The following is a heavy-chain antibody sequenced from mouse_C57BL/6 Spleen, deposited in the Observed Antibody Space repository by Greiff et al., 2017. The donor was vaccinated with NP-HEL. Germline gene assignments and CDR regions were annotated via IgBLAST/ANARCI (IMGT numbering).Heavy chain of an antibody. Sequence: QVQLQQPGAELVKPGASVKLSCKASGYTFTSYWMQWVKQRPGQGLEWIGEIDPSDSYTNYNQKFKGKATLTVDPSSSTAYMQLSSLTSEDSAVYYCARGGTTVVATRYFDVWGTGTTVTVSS. CDR1: GYTFTSYW. CDR2: IDPSDSYT. J-gene: IGHJ1*03. D-gene: IGHD1-1*01. CDR3: ARGGTTVVATRYFDV. V-gene: IGHV1-50*01.